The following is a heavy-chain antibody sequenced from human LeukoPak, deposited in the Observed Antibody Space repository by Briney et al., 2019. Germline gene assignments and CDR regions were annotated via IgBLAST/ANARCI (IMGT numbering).Heavy chain of an antibody. Sequence: KPSETLSLTCTVSGGSISGYYWSWIRQPPGKGLECIGYIYTSGTTNYNPSLKSRVTMSVDTSKNQFSLKLTSVTAADTAVYYCARLLNKENHYDSSGWFDPWGQGTLVTVSS. D-gene: IGHD3-22*01. CDR3: ARLLNKENHYDSSGWFDP. CDR2: IYTSGTT. CDR1: GGSISGYY. V-gene: IGHV4-4*09. J-gene: IGHJ5*02.